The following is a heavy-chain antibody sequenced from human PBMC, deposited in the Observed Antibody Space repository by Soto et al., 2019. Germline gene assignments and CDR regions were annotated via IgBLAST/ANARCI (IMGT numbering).Heavy chain of an antibody. CDR2: MNPNSGNT. V-gene: IGHV1-8*01. J-gene: IGHJ3*02. CDR3: ARGRQYCSGGSCYSDDAFDI. D-gene: IGHD2-15*01. Sequence: GASVKVSCKASGYTFTSYDINWVRQATGQGLEMMGWMNPNSGNTGYAQKFQGRVTMTRNTSISTAYMELSSLRSEDTAVYYCARGRQYCSGGSCYSDDAFDIWGQGTMVTVSS. CDR1: GYTFTSYD.